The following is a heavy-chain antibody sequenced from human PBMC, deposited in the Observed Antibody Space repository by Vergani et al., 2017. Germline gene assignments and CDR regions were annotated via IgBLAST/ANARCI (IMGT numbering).Heavy chain of an antibody. CDR1: DGSISSGDYY. Sequence: QVQLQESGPGLVKPSQILSLTCTVSDGSISSGDYYWSWIRQPPGKGLEWIGYIYSTGSTHHNPSLRRRINMSVDTSKNQFSLKLNSVTAADTAMYYCARMGGYDEGDAFRIGYFDSWGPGILVTVSS. J-gene: IGHJ4*02. V-gene: IGHV4-31*03. CDR2: IYSTGST. D-gene: IGHD3-22*01. CDR3: ARMGGYDEGDAFRIGYFDS.